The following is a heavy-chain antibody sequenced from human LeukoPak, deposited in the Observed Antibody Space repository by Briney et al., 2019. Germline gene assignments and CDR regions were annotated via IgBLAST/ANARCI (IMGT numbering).Heavy chain of an antibody. CDR2: ISPSGSDT. J-gene: IGHJ6*02. D-gene: IGHD1-26*01. CDR1: GYRFSSYW. V-gene: IGHV5-51*01. Sequence: GESLKISCKGSGYRFSSYWIGWVRQMPGKGLEWMGIISPSGSDTRYSPSFQGQVTISADKSISTAYLQWSSLEASDTATYYCARRVEPYYYGMDVWGQGTTVTVSS. CDR3: ARRVEPYYYGMDV.